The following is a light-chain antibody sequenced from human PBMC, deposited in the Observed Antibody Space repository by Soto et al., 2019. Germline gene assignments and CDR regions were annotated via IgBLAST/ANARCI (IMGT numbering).Light chain of an antibody. CDR3: QQYGSSPLWT. CDR2: GAS. J-gene: IGKJ1*01. V-gene: IGKV3-20*01. Sequence: IVLTHSPGTLCFSPGEIATLSCRAGQSVSSSYLAWYQQKPGQAPRLLIYGASSRATGIPDRFSGSGSGTDFTLTISRLEPEDFAVYYCQQYGSSPLWTFGQGTKVDIK. CDR1: QSVSSSY.